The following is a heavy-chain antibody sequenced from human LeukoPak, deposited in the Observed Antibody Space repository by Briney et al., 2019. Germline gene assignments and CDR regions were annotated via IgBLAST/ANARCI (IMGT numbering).Heavy chain of an antibody. CDR3: ARDKLGGSMAGSNFDY. Sequence: GGSLRLSCAASGFTFSSYWMSWVRQAPGKGLEWVANIKQDGSEKNYVDSEKGRFTISRDNAKKSLYLQMNSLRAEDTAVYYCARDKLGGSMAGSNFDYWGQGTLVTVSS. D-gene: IGHD6-19*01. J-gene: IGHJ4*02. V-gene: IGHV3-7*01. CDR2: IKQDGSEK. CDR1: GFTFSSYW.